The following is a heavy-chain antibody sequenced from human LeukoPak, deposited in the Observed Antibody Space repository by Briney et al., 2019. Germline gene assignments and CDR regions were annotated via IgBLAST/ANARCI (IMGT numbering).Heavy chain of an antibody. J-gene: IGHJ3*02. D-gene: IGHD5-24*01. V-gene: IGHV1-2*02. CDR3: SRGTRKDGYNYRAFDI. Sequence: ASVKVSCTASGYTFTGYYMHWVRQAPGQGLEWMGWINPNSGGTNYAQKFQGRVTMTRDTSISTAYMKLSRLRSDDTAVYYCSRGTRKDGYNYRAFDIWGQGTMVTVSS. CDR1: GYTFTGYY. CDR2: INPNSGGT.